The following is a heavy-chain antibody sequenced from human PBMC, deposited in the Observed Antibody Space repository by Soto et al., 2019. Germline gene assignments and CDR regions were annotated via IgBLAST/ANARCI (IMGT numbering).Heavy chain of an antibody. D-gene: IGHD1-1*01. CDR1: GFTVSSNY. V-gene: IGHV3-66*01. Sequence: EVQLMESGGGLVQPGGSLRLSCAASGFTVSSNYMSWVRQAPGKGLEWVSVIYAAGSTYYADSVKGRFTISRDESRNTLYLQLNSLRAEDTAVYYCARGSYDSVSDSWGQGTL. J-gene: IGHJ4*02. CDR2: IYAAGST. CDR3: ARGSYDSVSDS.